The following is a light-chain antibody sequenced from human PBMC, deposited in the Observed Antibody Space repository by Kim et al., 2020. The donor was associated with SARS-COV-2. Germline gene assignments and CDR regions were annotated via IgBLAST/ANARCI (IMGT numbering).Light chain of an antibody. CDR1: RRGRSGS. V-gene: IGKV3-20*01. J-gene: IGKJ5*01. CDR2: DAS. CDR3: QQYTSSPIT. Sequence: SPGERAPLYCRARRRGRSGSFAWYQLKPGQAPRLVLCDASSSAAGIPDRFSGSGSGTDFPHTISRLEAEDFAVYYCQQYTSSPITFGQGTRLEIK.